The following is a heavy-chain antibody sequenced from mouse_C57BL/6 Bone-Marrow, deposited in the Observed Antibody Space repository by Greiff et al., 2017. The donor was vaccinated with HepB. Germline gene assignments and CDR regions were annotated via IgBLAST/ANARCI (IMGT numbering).Heavy chain of an antibody. CDR2: IDPSDSYT. V-gene: IGHV1-50*01. CDR3: ARIYDGSLDV. CDR1: GYTFTSYW. J-gene: IGHJ1*03. D-gene: IGHD2-3*01. Sequence: QVQLQQPGAELVKPGASVKLSCKASGYTFTSYWMQWVKQRPGQGLEWIGEIDPSDSYTNYNQKFKGKATLTVDTSSSTAYMQLSSLTSEDSAVYYCARIYDGSLDVWGTGTTVTVSS.